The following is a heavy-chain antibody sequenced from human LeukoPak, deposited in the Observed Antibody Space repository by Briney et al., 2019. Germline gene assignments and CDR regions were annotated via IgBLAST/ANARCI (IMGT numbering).Heavy chain of an antibody. J-gene: IGHJ4*02. V-gene: IGHV3-30*02. CDR2: IRYDGSNK. CDR1: GFTFSSYG. Sequence: PGGSLRLSCAASGFTFSSYGMHWVRQAPGKGLEWVAFIRYDGSNKYYADSVKGRFTISRDNSENTLYLQMNSLRAEDTAVYYCAKDGTSGSYYYFDYWGQGTLVTVSS. D-gene: IGHD1-26*01. CDR3: AKDGTSGSYYYFDY.